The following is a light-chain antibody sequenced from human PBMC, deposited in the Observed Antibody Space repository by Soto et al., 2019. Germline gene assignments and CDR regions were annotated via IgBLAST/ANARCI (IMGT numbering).Light chain of an antibody. CDR1: QSVNSNY. V-gene: IGKV3-20*01. Sequence: EIVLTQSPGTLSLSPGDRATLSCRASQSVNSNYLAWYQQKPGQAPRLLIYGASNRSTGIPDRFSGSGSGTDFTLTISRLVPEDFAVYYCQRYRTFGQGTKVEIK. CDR3: QRYRT. CDR2: GAS. J-gene: IGKJ1*01.